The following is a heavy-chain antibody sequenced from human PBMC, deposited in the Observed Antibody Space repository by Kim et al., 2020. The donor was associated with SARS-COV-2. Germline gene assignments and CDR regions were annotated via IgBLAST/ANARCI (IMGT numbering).Heavy chain of an antibody. V-gene: IGHV1-24*01. CDR3: ATDGQQWTSARGIYYYYGMDV. CDR2: FDPEDGET. CDR1: GYTLTELS. Sequence: ASVKVSCKVSGYTLTELSMHWVRQAPGKGLEWMGGFDPEDGETIYAQKFQGRVTMTEDTSTDTAYMELSSLRSEDTAVYYCATDGQQWTSARGIYYYYGMDVWGQGTTVTVSS. D-gene: IGHD6-19*01. J-gene: IGHJ6*02.